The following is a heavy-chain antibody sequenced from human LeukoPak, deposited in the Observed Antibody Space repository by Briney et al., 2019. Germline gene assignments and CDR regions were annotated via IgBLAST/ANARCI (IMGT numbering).Heavy chain of an antibody. CDR3: ARSETTYYYDSSVYFYYYYGMHV. Sequence: GGSLRVSCAASGFTFSNYWMTWVRQAPGKGLEWVADIKQDGSEKYYVDSVKGRFTISRDNAKNSLYLQMNSLRAEDTAVYYCARSETTYYYDSSVYFYYYYGMHVWGQGTTVTVSS. CDR1: GFTFSNYW. D-gene: IGHD3-22*01. V-gene: IGHV3-7*01. J-gene: IGHJ6*02. CDR2: IKQDGSEK.